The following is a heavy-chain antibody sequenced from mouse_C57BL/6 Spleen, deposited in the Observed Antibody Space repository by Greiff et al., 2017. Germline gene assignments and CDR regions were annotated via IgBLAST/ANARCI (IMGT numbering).Heavy chain of an antibody. CDR2: IYPRSGNT. D-gene: IGHD2-3*01. Sequence: VQLQQSGAELARPGASVKLSCKASGYTFTSYGISWVKQRTGQGLEWIGEIYPRSGNTYYNEKFKGKATLTADKSSSTAYMELRSLTAEDSAVYFCARSEDEGYYDYFDYWGQGTTLTVSS. V-gene: IGHV1-81*01. CDR1: GYTFTSYG. CDR3: ARSEDEGYYDYFDY. J-gene: IGHJ2*01.